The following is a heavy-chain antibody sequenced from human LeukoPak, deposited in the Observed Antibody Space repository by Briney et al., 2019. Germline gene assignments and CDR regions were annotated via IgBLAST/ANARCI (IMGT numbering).Heavy chain of an antibody. CDR3: ASDLVYASREGDAFDI. Sequence: SQTLSLTCAVSGGSISSGSYYWSWIRQPAGEGLEWIGRIYTSGSTNYNPSLKSRVTISVDTSKNQFSLKLSSVTAADTAVYYCASDLVYASREGDAFDIWGQGTMVTVSS. V-gene: IGHV4-61*02. J-gene: IGHJ3*02. CDR1: GGSISSGSYY. D-gene: IGHD2-8*01. CDR2: IYTSGST.